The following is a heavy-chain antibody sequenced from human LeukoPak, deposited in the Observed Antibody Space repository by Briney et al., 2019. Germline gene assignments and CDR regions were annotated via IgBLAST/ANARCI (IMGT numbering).Heavy chain of an antibody. CDR3: ARHENYYYYGMDV. V-gene: IGHV4-34*01. J-gene: IGHJ6*02. CDR2: INHSGST. Sequence: PGGSLRLSCAASGFTFSSYAMSWVRQAPGKGLEWIGEINHSGSTNYNPSLKSRVTISVDTSKNQFPLKLSSVTAADTAVYYCARHENYYYYGMDVWGQGTTVTVSS. CDR1: GFTFSSYA.